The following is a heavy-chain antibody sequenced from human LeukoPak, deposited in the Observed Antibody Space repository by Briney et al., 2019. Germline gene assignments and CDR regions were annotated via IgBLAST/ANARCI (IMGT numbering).Heavy chain of an antibody. CDR3: ARQNDFRLDY. Sequence: GESLKISCKGSGYTFSSYWIGWVRQMPGKGLEWMGIIYPGDSDTRYSPSLQGQVTISVDTSIGTAYLQWSSLKASDTAIYYCARQNDFRLDYWGRGTLVTVSS. J-gene: IGHJ4*02. CDR1: GYTFSSYW. D-gene: IGHD3-3*01. V-gene: IGHV5-51*01. CDR2: IYPGDSDT.